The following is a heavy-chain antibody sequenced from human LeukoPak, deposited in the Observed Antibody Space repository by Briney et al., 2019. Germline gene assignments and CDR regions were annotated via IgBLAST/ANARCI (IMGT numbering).Heavy chain of an antibody. V-gene: IGHV3-30*02. CDR2: IRYDGSNK. Sequence: PGGSLRLSCAASGFTFSSYGMHWVRQAPGKGLEWVAFIRYDGSNKYYADSVKGRFTISRDNSKNTLYLQMKSLRAEDTAVYYCASGGPRYGDYGYYYDSSGYYYRAFDIWGQGTMVTVSS. CDR3: ASGGPRYGDYGYYYDSSGYYYRAFDI. CDR1: GFTFSSYG. D-gene: IGHD3-22*01. J-gene: IGHJ3*02.